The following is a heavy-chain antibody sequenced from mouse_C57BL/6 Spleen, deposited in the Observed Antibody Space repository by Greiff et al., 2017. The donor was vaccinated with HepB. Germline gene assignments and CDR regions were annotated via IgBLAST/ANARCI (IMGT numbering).Heavy chain of an antibody. CDR2: IDPSDSYT. J-gene: IGHJ2*01. CDR1: GYTFTSYW. CDR3: ARRGIYYDYLDY. V-gene: IGHV1-59*01. Sequence: VQLQQSGAELVRPGTSVKLSCKASGYTFTSYWMHWVKQRPGQGLEWIGVIDPSDSYTNYNQKFKGKATLTVDTSSSTAYMQLSSLTSEDSSVYCCARRGIYYDYLDYWGQGTTLTVSA. D-gene: IGHD2-4*01.